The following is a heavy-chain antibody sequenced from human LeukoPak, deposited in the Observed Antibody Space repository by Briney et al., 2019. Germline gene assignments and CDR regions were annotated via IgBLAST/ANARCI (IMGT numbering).Heavy chain of an antibody. CDR1: GLTFSGSA. Sequence: GGSLILSRAASGLTFSGSAIHWVRRASGKGLEWVGRIRSKGNGYATGYVASVKGRFTIYRDDSRNTAYLQMNSLKAEDTAVYFCTTELTYYFSMDVWGQGTTVTVSS. V-gene: IGHV3-73*01. CDR3: TTELTYYFSMDV. J-gene: IGHJ6*02. CDR2: IRSKGNGYAT. D-gene: IGHD3-9*01.